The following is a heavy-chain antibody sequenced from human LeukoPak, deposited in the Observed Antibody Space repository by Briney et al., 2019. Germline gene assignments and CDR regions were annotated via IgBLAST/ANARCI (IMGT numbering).Heavy chain of an antibody. J-gene: IGHJ4*02. CDR1: GGSISGYY. V-gene: IGHV4-59*01. Sequence: PSETLSLTCTVSGGSISGYYWNWSRQPPGKGVEWIGNLYYMRGAWYKSSLKSRVTTSVDTSKNQFSLNLNSVTAADTAVYFCARMMAATGTVSFDYWGQGTLVTVSS. CDR3: ARMMAATGTVSFDY. CDR2: LYYMRGA. D-gene: IGHD1-1*01.